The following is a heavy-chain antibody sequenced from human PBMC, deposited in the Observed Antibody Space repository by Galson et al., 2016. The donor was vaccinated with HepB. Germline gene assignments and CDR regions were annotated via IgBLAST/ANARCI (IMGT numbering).Heavy chain of an antibody. CDR1: GFTFSSFA. D-gene: IGHD3-22*01. CDR2: TSVSGSNM. CDR3: TRDGTLRPLGY. V-gene: IGHV3-23*01. Sequence: SLRLSCAASGFTFSSFALGWVRQAPGKGLEWVSATSVSGSNMFYADSVKGRFTISRDNAKNSLYLQMNSLRAEDTALYYCTRDGTLRPLGYWGQGTLVTVSS. J-gene: IGHJ4*02.